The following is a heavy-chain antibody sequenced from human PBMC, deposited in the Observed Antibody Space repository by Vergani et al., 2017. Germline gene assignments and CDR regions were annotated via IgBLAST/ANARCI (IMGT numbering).Heavy chain of an antibody. D-gene: IGHD3-3*01. V-gene: IGHV2-26*01. J-gene: IGHJ6*03. Sequence: QITLKESGPTLVKPTETLTLTCTVSGFSLSNARMGVSWIRQPPGKALEWLAHIFSNDEKSYSTSLKSRLTISKDTSKSQVVLTMTNMDPVDTATYYCARMNYDFWSGYYKYYYYYYMDVWGKGTTVTVSS. CDR3: ARMNYDFWSGYYKYYYYYYMDV. CDR2: IFSNDEK. CDR1: GFSLSNARMG.